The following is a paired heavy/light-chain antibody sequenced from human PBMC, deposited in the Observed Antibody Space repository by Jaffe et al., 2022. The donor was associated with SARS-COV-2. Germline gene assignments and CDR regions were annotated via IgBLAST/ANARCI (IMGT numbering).Light chain of an antibody. CDR3: QQYGSSPPGLT. J-gene: IGKJ4*01. Sequence: EIVLTQSPGTLSLSPGERATLSCRASQSVSSSYLAWYQQKPGQAPRLLIYGASSRATGIPDRFSGSGSGTDFTLTISRLEPEDFAVYYCQQYGSSPPGLTFGGGTKVEIK. CDR2: GAS. V-gene: IGKV3-20*01. CDR1: QSVSSSY.
Heavy chain of an antibody. Sequence: QVQLQESGPGLVKPSETLSLTCTVSGGSISSYYWSWIRQPPGKGLEWIGYIYYSGSTNYNPSLKSRVTISVDTSKNQFSLKLSSVTAADTAVYYCARDRRDTYVGGYVYYYGMDVWGQGTTVTVSS. D-gene: IGHD2-15*01. CDR3: ARDRRDTYVGGYVYYYGMDV. CDR2: IYYSGST. CDR1: GGSISSYY. V-gene: IGHV4-59*01. J-gene: IGHJ6*02.